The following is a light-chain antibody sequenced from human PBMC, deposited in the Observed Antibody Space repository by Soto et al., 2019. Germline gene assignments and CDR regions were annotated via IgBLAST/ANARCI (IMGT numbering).Light chain of an antibody. J-gene: IGKJ4*01. V-gene: IGKV3-11*01. CDR1: QSVSSY. CDR3: QQRSNWPRFT. Sequence: EIVLTQSPATLSLSPGERATLSCRASQSVSSYLAWYQQKPGQAPRLLIYDASNRATGIAARFSGSESGTDFTLTISSLEPEDFAVYYCQQRSNWPRFTFGGGTKGEIK. CDR2: DAS.